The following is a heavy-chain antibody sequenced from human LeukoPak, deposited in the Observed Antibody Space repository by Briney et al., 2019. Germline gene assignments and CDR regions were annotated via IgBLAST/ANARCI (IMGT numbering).Heavy chain of an antibody. Sequence: PGGSLRLSCAASGFTFSSYWMHWVRQAPGKGLVWVSRINSDGSSTSYADSVKGRFTISRDNAKNTLYLQMNSLRAEGTAVYYCAREGYSYGYPSFDYWGQGTLVTVSS. V-gene: IGHV3-74*01. CDR1: GFTFSSYW. J-gene: IGHJ4*02. CDR2: INSDGSST. D-gene: IGHD5-18*01. CDR3: AREGYSYGYPSFDY.